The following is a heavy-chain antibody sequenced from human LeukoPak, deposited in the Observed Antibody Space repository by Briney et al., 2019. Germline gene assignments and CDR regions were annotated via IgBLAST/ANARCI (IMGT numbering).Heavy chain of an antibody. CDR1: GGSFSGYY. Sequence: SETLSLTCAVYGGSFSGYYWSWTRQPPGKGLEWIGEINHSGSTNYNPSLKSRVTISVDTSKNQFSLKLSSVTAADTAVYYCARGRYLAYFDYWGQGTLVTVSS. CDR3: ARGRYLAYFDY. J-gene: IGHJ4*02. D-gene: IGHD1-1*01. V-gene: IGHV4-34*01. CDR2: INHSGST.